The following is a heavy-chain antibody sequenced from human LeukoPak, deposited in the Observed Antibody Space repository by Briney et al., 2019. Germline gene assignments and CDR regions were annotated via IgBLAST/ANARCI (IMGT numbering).Heavy chain of an antibody. CDR1: GGSFSGYY. J-gene: IGHJ4*02. CDR3: AGGTYYDSSGYSN. V-gene: IGHV4-34*01. CDR2: INHSGST. Sequence: SETLSLTCAVYGGSFSGYYWSWIRQPPGKGLEWIGEINHSGSTNYNPSLKSRVTISVDTSKNQFSLKLSSVTAADTAVYYCAGGTYYDSSGYSNWGQGTLVTVSS. D-gene: IGHD3-22*01.